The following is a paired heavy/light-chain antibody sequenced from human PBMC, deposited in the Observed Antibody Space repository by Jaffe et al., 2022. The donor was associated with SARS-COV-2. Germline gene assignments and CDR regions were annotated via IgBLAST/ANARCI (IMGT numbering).Heavy chain of an antibody. J-gene: IGHJ4*02. CDR3: ARGARYYYDSSGYYYGNFDY. CDR1: GGTFSSYA. CDR2: IIPIFGTA. Sequence: QVQLVQSGAEVKKPGSSVKVSCKASGGTFSSYAISWVRQAPGQGLEWMGGIIPIFGTANYAQKFQGRVTITADESTSTAYMELSSLRSEDTAVYYCARGARYYYDSSGYYYGNFDYWGQGTLVTVSS. D-gene: IGHD3-22*01. V-gene: IGHV1-69*01.
Light chain of an antibody. J-gene: IGKJ3*01. CDR2: KAS. CDR3: QQYNSTQIT. V-gene: IGKV1-5*03. CDR1: QSISSW. Sequence: DIQMTQSPSTLSASVGDRVTITCRASQSISSWLAWYQQKPGKAPKLLIYKASSLESGVPSRFSGSGSGTEFTLTISSLQPDDFATYYCQQYNSTQITFGPGTKVDIK.